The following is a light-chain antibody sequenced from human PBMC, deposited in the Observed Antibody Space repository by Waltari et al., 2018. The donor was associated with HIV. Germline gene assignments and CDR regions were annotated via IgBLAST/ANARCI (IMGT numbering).Light chain of an antibody. J-gene: IGKJ3*01. CDR3: QKFDATPFT. Sequence: DIQMTQSPSSLSASVGDRVPITCRASQGINNFLAWYQQKPGRVPKILVYPTSTLQSGVPSRFSGSGSGTDFTLTISSLQPEDVATYYCQKFDATPFTFGPGTTVDLK. V-gene: IGKV1-27*01. CDR1: QGINNF. CDR2: PTS.